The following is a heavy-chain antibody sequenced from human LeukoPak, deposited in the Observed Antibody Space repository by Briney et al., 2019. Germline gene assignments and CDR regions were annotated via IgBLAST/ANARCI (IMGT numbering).Heavy chain of an antibody. V-gene: IGHV1-2*02. CDR1: GYTFTDYY. J-gene: IGHJ4*02. Sequence: ASVKVSRKASGYTFTDYYMHWVRQAAGQGLEWMGWINPNSGDTNHAQNFQGRVTLTRDTSISSAYMELSSLRSDDSAVYYCAGEYCSGGSCRQGFDYWGQGTLVTVSS. CDR3: AGEYCSGGSCRQGFDY. D-gene: IGHD2-15*01. CDR2: INPNSGDT.